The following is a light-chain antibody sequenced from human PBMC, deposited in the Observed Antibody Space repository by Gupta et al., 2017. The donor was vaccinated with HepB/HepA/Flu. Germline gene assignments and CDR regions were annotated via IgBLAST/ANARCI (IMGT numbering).Light chain of an antibody. CDR2: DAS. V-gene: IGKV3-11*01. CDR3: QQRSNWRT. Sequence: EVVLTQSPATLCLSPGERATLSCRASQSVSSYLAWYQQKPGQAPRLLIYDASNRATGIPARFSGSGSGKDFTLTISSLEPEDSAVYYCQQRSNWRTFGGGTKVEIK. CDR1: QSVSSY. J-gene: IGKJ4*01.